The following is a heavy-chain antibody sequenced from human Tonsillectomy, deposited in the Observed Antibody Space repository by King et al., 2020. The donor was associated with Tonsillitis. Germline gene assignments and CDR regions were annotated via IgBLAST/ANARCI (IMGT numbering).Heavy chain of an antibody. CDR3: ASLTTVTTKAFDY. CDR1: GFTFSSYA. Sequence: VQLVESGGGVVQPGRSLRLSCAASGFTFSSYAMHWVRQAPGKGLEWVAVISYDGSNKYYAASEKGRFTISRDNSKNTLYLQMNSLRAEDTAVYYCASLTTVTTKAFDYWGQGTLVTVSS. J-gene: IGHJ4*02. V-gene: IGHV3-30-3*01. D-gene: IGHD4-17*01. CDR2: ISYDGSNK.